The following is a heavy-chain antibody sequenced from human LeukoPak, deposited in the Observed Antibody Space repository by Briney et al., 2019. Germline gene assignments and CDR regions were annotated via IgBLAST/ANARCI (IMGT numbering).Heavy chain of an antibody. CDR1: GFTFDDYG. V-gene: IGHV3-20*04. J-gene: IGHJ6*03. CDR2: INWNGGST. D-gene: IGHD3-9*01. CDR3: ARGNVLRYFDWLLDSTSYYYYYYMDV. Sequence: PGGSLRLSCAASGFTFDDYGMSWVRQAPGKGLEWVSGINWNGGSTGYADSVKGRFTISRDNAKNSLYLQMNSLRAEDTALYYCARGNVLRYFDWLLDSTSYYYYYYMDVWGKGTTVTISS.